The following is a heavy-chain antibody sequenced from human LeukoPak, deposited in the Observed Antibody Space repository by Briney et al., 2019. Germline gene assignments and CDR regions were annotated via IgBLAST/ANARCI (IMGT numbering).Heavy chain of an antibody. D-gene: IGHD5-12*01. CDR3: ARDEDGYSGYEMDY. J-gene: IGHJ4*02. Sequence: GASVKVSCKASGGTFSSYAISWVRQAPGQGLEWMGRIIPILGIANYAQKFQGRVTITADKSTSTAYMELSSLRSEDTAVYYCARDEDGYSGYEMDYWGQGTLDTVSS. CDR2: IIPILGIA. CDR1: GGTFSSYA. V-gene: IGHV1-69*04.